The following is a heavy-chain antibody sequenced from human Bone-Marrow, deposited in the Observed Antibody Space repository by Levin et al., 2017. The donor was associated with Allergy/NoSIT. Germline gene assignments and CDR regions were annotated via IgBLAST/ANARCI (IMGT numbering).Heavy chain of an antibody. D-gene: IGHD4-23*01. CDR2: INNDGSST. CDR3: ARPREYGGNPYYFDY. V-gene: IGHV3-74*01. Sequence: GESLKISCAASGFTFSSYWMHWVRQAPGKGLVWVSRINNDGSSTNYADSVKGRFTISRDNSKNTVYLQMNSLRDEDRAVYYCARPREYGGNPYYFDYWGQGTLVTVSS. J-gene: IGHJ4*02. CDR1: GFTFSSYW.